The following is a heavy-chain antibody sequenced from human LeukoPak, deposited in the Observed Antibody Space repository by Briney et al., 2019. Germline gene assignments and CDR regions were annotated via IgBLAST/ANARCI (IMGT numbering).Heavy chain of an antibody. CDR1: GGTFSSYA. D-gene: IGHD2-2*02. V-gene: IGHV1-69*05. J-gene: IGHJ6*03. CDR3: ARGAVVPAAIREIYYYYMDV. Sequence: SVKVSCKASGGTFSSYAISWVRQAPGQGLEWMGGIIPIFGTANYAQKFQGRVTITTDESTSTAYMELSSLRSEDPAVYYCARGAVVPAAIREIYYYYMDVWGKGATVTVSS. CDR2: IIPIFGTA.